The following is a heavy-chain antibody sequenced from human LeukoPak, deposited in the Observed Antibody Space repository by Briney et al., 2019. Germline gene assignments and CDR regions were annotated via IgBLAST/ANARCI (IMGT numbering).Heavy chain of an antibody. CDR2: IYTGGNT. D-gene: IGHD3-22*01. CDR1: GFTVDSNY. Sequence: GGSLRLSCAASGFTVDSNYLSWVRQAPGKGLEWVSTIYTGGNTYYAASVKGRFTISRDFSKNTVFLHMSSLRAEDTAMYYCASGDDSGYYDYFDYWGQGALVTVSS. J-gene: IGHJ4*02. V-gene: IGHV3-53*01. CDR3: ASGDDSGYYDYFDY.